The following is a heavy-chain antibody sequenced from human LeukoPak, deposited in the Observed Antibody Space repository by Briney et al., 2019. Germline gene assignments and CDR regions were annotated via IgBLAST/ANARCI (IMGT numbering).Heavy chain of an antibody. D-gene: IGHD2-15*01. J-gene: IGHJ3*02. CDR1: GYTFTSYA. CDR2: INAGNGNT. CDR3: ARVAIVGYCSGGSCYSQRNDAFDI. V-gene: IGHV1-3*01. Sequence: ASVKVSCKASGYTFTSYAMHWVRQAPGQRLEWMGWINAGNGNTKYSQKFQGRVTTTGDTSASTAYMELSSLRSEDTAVYYCARVAIVGYCSGGSCYSQRNDAFDIWGQGTMVTVSS.